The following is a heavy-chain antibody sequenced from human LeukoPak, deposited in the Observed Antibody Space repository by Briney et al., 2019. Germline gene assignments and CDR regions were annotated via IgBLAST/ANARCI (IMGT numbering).Heavy chain of an antibody. CDR2: ISGSGGST. V-gene: IGHV3-23*01. J-gene: IGHJ6*02. CDR1: GFTFSSYA. D-gene: IGHD4-17*01. CDR3: AKCAPDGDYVGYYYYGMDV. Sequence: GGSLRLSCAASGFTFSSYAMSWVRQAPGKGLEWVSAISGSGGSTYYADSVKGRFTISRDNSKNTLYLQMNSLRAEETAVYYCAKCAPDGDYVGYYYYGMDVWGQGTTVTVSS.